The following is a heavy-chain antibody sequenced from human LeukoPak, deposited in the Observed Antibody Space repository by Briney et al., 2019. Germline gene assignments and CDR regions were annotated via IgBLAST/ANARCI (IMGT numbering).Heavy chain of an antibody. V-gene: IGHV3-21*01. D-gene: IGHD2-15*01. CDR2: ISSSSSYI. J-gene: IGHJ4*02. CDR1: GFTFSSYS. CDR3: ARDPSGYCSGGSCYEYFDY. Sequence: PGGSLRLSCAASGFTFSSYSMNWVRQAPGKGLEWVSSISSSSSYIYYADSVKGRFTISRDNAKNSPYLQMNSLRAEDTAVYYCARDPSGYCSGGSCYEYFDYWGQGTLVTVSS.